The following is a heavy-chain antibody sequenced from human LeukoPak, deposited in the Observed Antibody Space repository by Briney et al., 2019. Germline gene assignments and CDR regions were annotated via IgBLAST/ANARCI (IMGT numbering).Heavy chain of an antibody. Sequence: PSETLSLTCTVSGGSISSYYWSWIRQPPGKGLEWLGYIYTRGSTNYNPSLKSRVTISVDTSKHQFPLKLSSVTAADTAVYYCARHVRSGAFPAIYYYYYMDVWGKGTTVTVSS. V-gene: IGHV4-4*09. J-gene: IGHJ6*03. D-gene: IGHD2-2*01. CDR1: GGSISSYY. CDR3: ARHVRSGAFPAIYYYYYMDV. CDR2: IYTRGST.